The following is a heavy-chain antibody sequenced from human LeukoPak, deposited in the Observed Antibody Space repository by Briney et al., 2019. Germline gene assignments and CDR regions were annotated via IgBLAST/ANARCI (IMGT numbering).Heavy chain of an antibody. V-gene: IGHV3-7*01. J-gene: IGHJ4*02. D-gene: IGHD6-13*01. CDR2: IKQDGSET. Sequence: TGGSLRLSCAASGFTFSTYWMTWVRQAPGKGLEWVANIKQDGSETYYVDSVKGRFTISRDNAKNSLYLQMSSLRAEDTAVYYCAKAREAAALPDYWGQGTQVTVAS. CDR3: AKAREAAALPDY. CDR1: GFTFSTYW.